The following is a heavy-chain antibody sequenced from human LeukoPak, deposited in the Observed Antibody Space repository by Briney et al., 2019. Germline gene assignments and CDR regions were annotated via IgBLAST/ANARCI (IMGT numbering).Heavy chain of an antibody. CDR1: GGTFSSYA. CDR2: IIPIFSTA. V-gene: IGHV1-69*13. Sequence: SVKVSCKASGGTFSSYAISWVRQAPGQGLEWMGGIIPIFSTANYAQKFQGRVTITADESTSTAYMELSSLRSEETTVYYCARGGGYCSSTSSYSGFGPWGQGTLVTVSS. D-gene: IGHD2-2*01. J-gene: IGHJ5*02. CDR3: ARGGGYCSSTSSYSGFGP.